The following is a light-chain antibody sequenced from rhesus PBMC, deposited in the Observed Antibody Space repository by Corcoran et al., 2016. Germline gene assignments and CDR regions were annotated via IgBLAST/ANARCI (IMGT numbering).Light chain of an antibody. CDR1: QGITND. V-gene: IGKV1-25*01. Sequence: DIQMTQSPSSLSASVGDRVTITCRASQGITNDLAWYQQKPGETPKLLIYEASSLQSGIPSRFSGSGAGTDFTLTIRSLQSEDFATYYCQRYSSTLPTFGGGTKVEIK. CDR2: EAS. J-gene: IGKJ4*01. CDR3: QRYSSTLPT.